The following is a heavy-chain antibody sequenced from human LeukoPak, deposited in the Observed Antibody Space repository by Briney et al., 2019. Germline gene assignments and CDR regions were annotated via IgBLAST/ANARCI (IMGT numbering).Heavy chain of an antibody. Sequence: GASVKVSCKASGGTFSSYAISWVRQAPGQGLEWMGGIIPIFGTANYAQKFQGRVTITADESTSTAYMELSSLRSEDTAIYYCARDESGSYWGVFEYWGQGTLVTVSS. J-gene: IGHJ4*02. D-gene: IGHD1-26*01. CDR1: GGTFSSYA. CDR3: ARDESGSYWGVFEY. CDR2: IIPIFGTA. V-gene: IGHV1-69*13.